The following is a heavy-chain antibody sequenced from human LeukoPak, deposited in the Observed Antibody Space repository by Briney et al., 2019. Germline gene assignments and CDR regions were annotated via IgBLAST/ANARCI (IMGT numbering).Heavy chain of an antibody. CDR3: AKDLSGSQWLLLRSAFDI. V-gene: IGHV3-23*01. Sequence: PGRSLRLSCAASGFTFSSYAMSWVRQAPGKGLEWVSAISGSGGSTYYADSVKGRFTISRDNSKNTLYLQMNSLRAEDTAVYYCAKDLSGSQWLLLRSAFDIWGQGTMVTVSS. CDR1: GFTFSSYA. J-gene: IGHJ3*02. CDR2: ISGSGGST. D-gene: IGHD3-22*01.